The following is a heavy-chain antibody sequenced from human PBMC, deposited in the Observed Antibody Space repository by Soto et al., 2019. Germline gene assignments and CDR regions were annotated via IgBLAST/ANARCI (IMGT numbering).Heavy chain of an antibody. CDR2: ISRSGNTI. V-gene: IGHV3-11*01. Sequence: QAQLVESGGGLVKPGGSLTLSCAVSGFKVSDYYMSWIRQAPGKGLDWVSMISRSGNTIHYADSVKGRFTISKDNAKXXXXXXXXXXXXXXXXXXXXXXGEDVFLYYYMDVWGKGTTVTVS. J-gene: IGHJ6*03. CDR1: GFKVSDYY. CDR3: XXGEDVFLYYYMDV. D-gene: IGHD3-10*01.